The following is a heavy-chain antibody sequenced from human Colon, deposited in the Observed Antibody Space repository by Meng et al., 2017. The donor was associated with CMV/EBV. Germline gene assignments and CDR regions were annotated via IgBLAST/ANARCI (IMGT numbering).Heavy chain of an antibody. CDR1: GFTFDNYA. CDR2: ISGSGRTP. J-gene: IGHJ4*02. D-gene: IGHD3-22*01. Sequence: GESLKISCVVSGFTFDNYAMSWVRQAPGKGLEWVSAISGSGRTPYYAHSVKGRFTISRDNSQSTFYLQMSDLRVEDTAVYYCAKPFLNGYYSFDSWGQGTLVTVSS. V-gene: IGHV3-23*01. CDR3: AKPFLNGYYSFDS.